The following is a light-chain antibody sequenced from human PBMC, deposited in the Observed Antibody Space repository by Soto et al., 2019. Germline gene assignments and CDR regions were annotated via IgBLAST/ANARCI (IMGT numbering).Light chain of an antibody. CDR1: SSNIGSNY. CDR3: AAWDDSLSGWV. CDR2: RNN. Sequence: QSVLTQPPSASGTPGQRVTISCSGSSSNIGSNYVYWYQQLPGTAPKLLIYRNNQRPSGFPDRFSGSKSGTSASLAISGLRSEDEADYYCAAWDDSLSGWVFGGGTKLT. J-gene: IGLJ3*02. V-gene: IGLV1-47*01.